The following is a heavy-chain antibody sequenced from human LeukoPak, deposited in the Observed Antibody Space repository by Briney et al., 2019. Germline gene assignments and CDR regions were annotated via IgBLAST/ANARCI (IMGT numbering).Heavy chain of an antibody. D-gene: IGHD1-26*01. CDR1: GGTFSSYA. Sequence: SVKVSCKASGGTFSSYAISWVRQAPGQGLEWMGRIIPIFGTANYAQKFQGRVTITTDESTSTAYMELSSLRSEDTAVYYCARTVEGATTDDAFDIWGQGTMVTVSS. V-gene: IGHV1-69*05. CDR2: IIPIFGTA. J-gene: IGHJ3*02. CDR3: ARTVEGATTDDAFDI.